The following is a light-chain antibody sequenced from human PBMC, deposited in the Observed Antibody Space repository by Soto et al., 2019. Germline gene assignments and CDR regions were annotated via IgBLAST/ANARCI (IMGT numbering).Light chain of an antibody. CDR1: QSISSN. V-gene: IGKV3-15*01. J-gene: IGKJ1*01. Sequence: EIVMAQSPATLSVSPGERVTLSCRAIQSISSNLAWYQQKPGQAPRLLIFGASTRATGIPARFSGSGSGTDFTLTISGLQSEDFAFYYCQQYCSWPPTFGQGTKVEVK. CDR2: GAS. CDR3: QQYCSWPPT.